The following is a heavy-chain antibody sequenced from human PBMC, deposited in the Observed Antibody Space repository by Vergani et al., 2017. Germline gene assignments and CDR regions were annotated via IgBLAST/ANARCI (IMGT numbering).Heavy chain of an antibody. D-gene: IGHD1-26*01. Sequence: QVQLVESGGGLVKPGGSLRLSCAASGFTFSDYYMSWIRQAPGKGLEWVSYISSSSSYTNYADSVQGRFTISRDNAKNSLYLQMNSLRAEDTAVYYCARAVGWELPPPSGGAFDIWGQGTMVTVSS. V-gene: IGHV3-11*06. J-gene: IGHJ3*02. CDR2: ISSSSSYT. CDR3: ARAVGWELPPPSGGAFDI. CDR1: GFTFSDYY.